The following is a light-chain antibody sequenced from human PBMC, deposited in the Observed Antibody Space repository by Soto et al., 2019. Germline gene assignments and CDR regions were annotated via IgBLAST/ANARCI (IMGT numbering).Light chain of an antibody. J-gene: IGLJ1*01. Sequence: QSVLTQPASVSGSPGQSITISCTGTSIDVGGYNYVSWYQQHPGKAPKLMIYDVSDRPSGVSNRFSGSKSGNTASLTISGLQAEDEADYYCSSYTSGFYVFGTGTKVTVL. V-gene: IGLV2-14*01. CDR2: DVS. CDR1: SIDVGGYNY. CDR3: SSYTSGFYV.